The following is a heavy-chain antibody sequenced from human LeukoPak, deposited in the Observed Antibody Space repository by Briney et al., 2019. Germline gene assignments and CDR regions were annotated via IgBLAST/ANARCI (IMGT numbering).Heavy chain of an antibody. Sequence: PGGSLRLSCAASGFTFSSYSMNWVRQAPGKGLEWVSSISTGSNYIFYADSVKGRFTIFRDNAKNSLYLQMNSLRAEDTAVFYCARDGSSGVFDAFDIWGHGTMVTVSS. D-gene: IGHD5/OR15-5a*01. V-gene: IGHV3-21*01. CDR2: ISTGSNYI. CDR1: GFTFSSYS. J-gene: IGHJ3*02. CDR3: ARDGSSGVFDAFDI.